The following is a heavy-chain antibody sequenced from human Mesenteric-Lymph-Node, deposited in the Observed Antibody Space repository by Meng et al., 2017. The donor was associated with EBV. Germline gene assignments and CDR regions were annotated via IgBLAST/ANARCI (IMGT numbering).Heavy chain of an antibody. J-gene: IGHJ4*02. V-gene: IGHV4-34*01. CDR1: GGSFSDEF. Sequence: QEWGRVLWKPAETMSPTCAAHGGSFSDEFWTRIRKAAVKGLEWFGEINHSGSTKHNPSVKSRVTISVDLSKTQISLNLNSVTAADTAVYYCARPRIRYGSGSYYYWGQGTLVTVSS. CDR3: ARPRIRYGSGSYYY. D-gene: IGHD3-10*01. CDR2: INHSGST.